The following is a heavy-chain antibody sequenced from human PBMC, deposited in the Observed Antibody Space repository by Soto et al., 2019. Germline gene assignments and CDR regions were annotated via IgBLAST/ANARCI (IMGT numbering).Heavy chain of an antibody. Sequence: GASVKVSCKASGYTFISYYMHWVRQAPGQGLEWMGTINPSGGSTNYAQKFQGRVTMTRDTSTSTVYMELSSLRSEDTAVYYCARDRVDCGGSCWRSVEDTWSQGTLVTVSS. CDR3: ARDRVDCGGSCWRSVEDT. D-gene: IGHD2-15*01. V-gene: IGHV1-46*01. CDR2: INPSGGST. J-gene: IGHJ5*02. CDR1: GYTFISYY.